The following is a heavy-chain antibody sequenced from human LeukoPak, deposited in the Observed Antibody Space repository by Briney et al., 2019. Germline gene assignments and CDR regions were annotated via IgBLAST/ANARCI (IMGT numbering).Heavy chain of an antibody. D-gene: IGHD1-7*01. CDR3: ARETGTGGYFDY. J-gene: IGHJ4*01. V-gene: IGHV3-48*03. CDR1: GFTFSTYE. Sequence: GGSLRLSCTASGFTFSTYEMNWVRQALEKGREWVSYISSGGSIIYYADSVKGRFTISRDNAKNSLYLQMSSLRAEDTAVYYCARETGTGGYFDYWGQGTLVTVSS. CDR2: ISSGGSII.